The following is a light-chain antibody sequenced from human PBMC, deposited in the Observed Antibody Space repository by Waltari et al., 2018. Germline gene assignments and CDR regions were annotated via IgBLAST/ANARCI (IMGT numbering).Light chain of an antibody. J-gene: IGLJ2*01. V-gene: IGLV1-40*01. Sequence: QSVLTQPPSVSGAPGQRVTISCTGSSSNIGAGYDVHWYQQLPGTAPTLLIYGTSNRPSGFPDRFSGSKSGTSASLAITGLQAEDEADYYCQSYDSSLSGPVVFGGGTKLTVL. CDR3: QSYDSSLSGPVV. CDR2: GTS. CDR1: SSNIGAGYD.